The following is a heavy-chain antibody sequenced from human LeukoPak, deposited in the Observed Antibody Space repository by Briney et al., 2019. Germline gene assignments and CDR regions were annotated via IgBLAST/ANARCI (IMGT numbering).Heavy chain of an antibody. CDR3: ARDPHHYYDSSGEPHYFDY. D-gene: IGHD3-22*01. CDR2: INHSGST. V-gene: IGHV4-34*01. CDR1: GGSFSGYC. Sequence: SETLSLTCAVYGGSFSGYCWSWIRQPPGKGLEWIGEINHSGSTNYNPSLKSRVTISVDTSKNQFSLKLSSVTAADTAVYYCARDPHHYYDSSGEPHYFDYWGQGTLVAVSS. J-gene: IGHJ4*02.